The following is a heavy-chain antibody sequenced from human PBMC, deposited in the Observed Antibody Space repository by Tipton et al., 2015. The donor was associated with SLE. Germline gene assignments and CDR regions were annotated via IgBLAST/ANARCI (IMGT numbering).Heavy chain of an antibody. CDR2: IYYSGST. CDR3: ARDRPRPPDWNTFDY. Sequence: TLSLTCTVSGGSISSSSYYWGWIRQPPGKGLEWIGSIYYSGSTYYNPSLKSRVTISVDTSKNQFSLKLSSVTAADTAVYYCARDRPRPPDWNTFDYWGQGALVTVSS. J-gene: IGHJ4*02. D-gene: IGHD1/OR15-1a*01. CDR1: GGSISSSSYY. V-gene: IGHV4-39*07.